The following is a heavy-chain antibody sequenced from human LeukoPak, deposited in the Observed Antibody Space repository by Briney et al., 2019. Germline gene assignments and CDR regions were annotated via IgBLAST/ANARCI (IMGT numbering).Heavy chain of an antibody. CDR2: IKQDGSEK. CDR3: ARVYSSGVYYYYGMDV. V-gene: IGHV3-7*01. Sequence: GGSLRLSCAASGFTFSSYWISWVRQAPGKGLEWVANIKQDGSEKYYVDSVKGRFTISRDNAKNSLYLQMNSLRAEDTAVYYCARVYSSGVYYYYGMDVWGQGTTVTVSS. CDR1: GFTFSSYW. J-gene: IGHJ6*02. D-gene: IGHD6-25*01.